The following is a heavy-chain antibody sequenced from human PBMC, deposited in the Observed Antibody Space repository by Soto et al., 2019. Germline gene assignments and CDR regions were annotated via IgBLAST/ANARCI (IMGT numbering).Heavy chain of an antibody. CDR1: GGTFSSYA. D-gene: IGHD3-9*01. V-gene: IGHV1-69*06. CDR3: ARDILTGYFSTQTYYYYGMDV. CDR2: IIPIFGTA. Sequence: QVQLVQSGAEVKKPGSSVKVSCKASGGTFSSYANSWVRQAPGQGLEWMGGIIPIFGTANYAQKFQGRVTITADKSTSTAYMELSSLRSEDTAVYYCARDILTGYFSTQTYYYYGMDVWGQGTTVTVSS. J-gene: IGHJ6*02.